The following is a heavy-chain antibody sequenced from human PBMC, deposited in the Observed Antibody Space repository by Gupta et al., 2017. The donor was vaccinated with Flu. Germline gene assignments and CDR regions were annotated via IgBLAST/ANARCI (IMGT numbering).Heavy chain of an antibody. J-gene: IGHJ6*02. CDR3: ARGHHYGMDV. CDR2: INHSGRT. V-gene: IGHV4-34*01. Sequence: GWIRQPPGKGLEWIGEINHSGRTNYNPSLKSRVTISVDTSKNQFSLKLRSVTAADTAVYYCARGHHYGMDVWGQVTTVTVSS.